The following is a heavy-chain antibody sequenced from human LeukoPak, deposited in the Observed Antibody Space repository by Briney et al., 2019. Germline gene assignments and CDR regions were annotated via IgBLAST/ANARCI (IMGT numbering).Heavy chain of an antibody. J-gene: IGHJ4*02. V-gene: IGHV1-24*01. D-gene: IGHD3-22*01. CDR3: AISLTYYYDSSGWTFDY. Sequence: ASVKVSCKVSGYTLTELSMHWVRQAPGKGLEWMGGFDPEDGETIYAQKFQGRVTMTEDTSTDTAYMELSSLRSEDTAVYYCAISLTYYYDSSGWTFDYWGQGTLVTASS. CDR2: FDPEDGET. CDR1: GYTLTELS.